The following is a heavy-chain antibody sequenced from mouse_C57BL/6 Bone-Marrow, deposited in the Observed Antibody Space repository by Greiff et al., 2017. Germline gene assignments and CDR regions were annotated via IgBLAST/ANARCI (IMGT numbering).Heavy chain of an antibody. Sequence: QVHVKQSGAELVKPGASVKLSCKASGYTFTSYWMHWVKQRPGQGLEWIGMIHPNSGSTNYNEKFKSKATLTVDKSSSTAYMQLSSLTSEDSAVYYCASLGTHYAMDYWGQGTSVTVSS. V-gene: IGHV1-64*01. CDR1: GYTFTSYW. D-gene: IGHD4-1*01. CDR2: IHPNSGST. J-gene: IGHJ4*01. CDR3: ASLGTHYAMDY.